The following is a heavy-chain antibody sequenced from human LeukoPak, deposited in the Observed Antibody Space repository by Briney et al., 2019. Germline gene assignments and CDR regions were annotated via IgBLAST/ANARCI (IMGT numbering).Heavy chain of an antibody. CDR3: TARGASGSFGY. CDR2: IKRKADGGTA. J-gene: IGHJ4*02. V-gene: IGHV3-15*01. Sequence: GGSLRLSCAASGFTFSNAWMSWVRQAPGKGLEWVGLIKRKADGGTADYAAPIKGRFTISRDDSTNTLYLQMNSLKTEDTAVYYCTARGASGSFGYWGQGTLVTVSS. CDR1: GFTFSNAW. D-gene: IGHD3-10*01.